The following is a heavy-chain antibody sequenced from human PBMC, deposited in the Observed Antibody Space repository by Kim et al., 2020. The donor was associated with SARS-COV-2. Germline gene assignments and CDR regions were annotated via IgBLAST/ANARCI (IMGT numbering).Heavy chain of an antibody. CDR1: AGSFSGFY. J-gene: IGHJ4*02. Sequence: SETLSLTCAVDAGSFSGFYWTWIRQPPGKGLEWIAEVNHSGVTKYNPSLKSRVVVSADTSTNHFSLTLTSVTAADTRVYYCAASFSTTWCPHKYWGRGNLVVVSS. D-gene: IGHD2-2*01. CDR3: AASFSTTWCPHKY. CDR2: VNHSGVT. V-gene: IGHV4-34*01.